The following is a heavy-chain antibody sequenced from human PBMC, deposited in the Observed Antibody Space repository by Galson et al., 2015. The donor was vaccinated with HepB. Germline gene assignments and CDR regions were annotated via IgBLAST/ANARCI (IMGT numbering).Heavy chain of an antibody. D-gene: IGHD2-21*01. J-gene: IGHJ4*02. V-gene: IGHV3-7*05. CDR3: ASLGDGQRGKVR. Sequence: SLRLSCAASGFTFSSYWMSWVRQAPGKGLEWVANTKQDGSEKYYVDSVKGRFTISRDNAKNSLYLQMNSLRAEDTAVYYCASLGDGQRGKVRWGQGTLVTVSS. CDR1: GFTFSSYW. CDR2: TKQDGSEK.